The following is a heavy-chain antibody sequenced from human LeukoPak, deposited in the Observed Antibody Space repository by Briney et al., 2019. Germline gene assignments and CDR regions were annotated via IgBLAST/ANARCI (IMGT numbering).Heavy chain of an antibody. Sequence: SETLSLTCTVAAGSVSGYFWSWICQPPGQGVEWMGYVHDSGSTNYDSDIKSRVTMSVVTSKNQVSLKLNSVTAADTAVYYCARGLVGRYGDWTYYFDYWGQGTLVTVSS. CDR3: ARGLVGRYGDWTYYFDY. D-gene: IGHD4-17*01. CDR2: VHDSGST. V-gene: IGHV4-59*02. CDR1: AGSVSGYF. J-gene: IGHJ4*02.